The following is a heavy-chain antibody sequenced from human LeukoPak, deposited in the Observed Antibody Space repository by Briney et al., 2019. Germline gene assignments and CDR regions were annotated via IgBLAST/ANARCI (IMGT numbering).Heavy chain of an antibody. J-gene: IGHJ6*03. Sequence: SETLSLTCTVSSGSISSSTYYWGWIRQPPGKGLEWIGTIYYTGSTYYNPSLKSRVTISVDTSKNQFSLKLTSVTAADAAVYYCARVTESYGSGRRHNYYYYDRDVWGKGTTVTVS. CDR3: ARVTESYGSGRRHNYYYYDRDV. CDR2: IYYTGST. D-gene: IGHD3-10*01. V-gene: IGHV4-39*07. CDR1: SGSISSSTYY.